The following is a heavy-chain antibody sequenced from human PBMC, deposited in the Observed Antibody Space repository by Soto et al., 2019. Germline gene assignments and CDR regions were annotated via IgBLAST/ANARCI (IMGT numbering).Heavy chain of an antibody. V-gene: IGHV4-38-2*01. CDR3: ASRYGSGSLDY. CDR2: IYHSGST. J-gene: IGHJ4*02. D-gene: IGHD3-10*01. CDR1: GYSISSGYY. Sequence: SETLSLTCAVSGYSISSGYYWGWIRQPPGKGLDWIGSIYHSGSTYYNPSLKSRVTISVDTSKNQFSLKLSSVTAADTAVYYCASRYGSGSLDYWGQGTLVTVSS.